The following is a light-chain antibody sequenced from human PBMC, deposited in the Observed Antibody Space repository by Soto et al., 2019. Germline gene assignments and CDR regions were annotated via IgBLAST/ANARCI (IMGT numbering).Light chain of an antibody. CDR3: QPRWT. CDR2: GAS. Sequence: EIVLTQSPGTLSLSPGERATLSCRASQSVSSCYLAWYQQKPGQAPRLLIYGASSRATGIPDRFSGSGSGTDFTLARSRVEPEDFAVYCCQPRWTFGQGTKVEIK. J-gene: IGKJ1*01. V-gene: IGKV3-20*01. CDR1: QSVSSCY.